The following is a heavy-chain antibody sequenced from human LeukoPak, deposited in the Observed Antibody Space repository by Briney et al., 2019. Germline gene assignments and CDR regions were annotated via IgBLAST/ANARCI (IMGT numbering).Heavy chain of an antibody. CDR3: AGGGIAVAANY. Sequence: GRSLRLSCAASGFTFSSYGMHWVRQAPGKGLEWVAVISYDGSNKYFADSVKGRFTISRDNSKNTLYLQMNSLRAEDTAVYYCAGGGIAVAANYWGQGPLVTVSS. J-gene: IGHJ4*02. CDR1: GFTFSSYG. V-gene: IGHV3-30*03. CDR2: ISYDGSNK. D-gene: IGHD6-19*01.